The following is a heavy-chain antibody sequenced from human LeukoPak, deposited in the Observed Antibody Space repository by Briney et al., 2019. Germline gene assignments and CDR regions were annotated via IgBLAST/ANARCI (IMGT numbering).Heavy chain of an antibody. J-gene: IGHJ4*02. Sequence: GGSLRLSCASSGFNFSDHYMSWVRQTPGRPLEWVSYISGSGATLHHADSVKGRFTISRDNAKNSLSLQMNSLRAEDTALYYCARALYGSSGYYDYWGQGILVTVSS. V-gene: IGHV3-11*01. CDR3: ARALYGSSGYYDY. CDR1: GFNFSDHY. CDR2: ISGSGATL. D-gene: IGHD3-22*01.